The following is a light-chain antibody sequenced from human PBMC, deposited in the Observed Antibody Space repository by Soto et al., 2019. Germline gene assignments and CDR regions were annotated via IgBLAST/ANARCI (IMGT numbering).Light chain of an antibody. CDR1: SVYVGGFEY. J-gene: IGLJ1*01. V-gene: IGLV2-14*03. CDR2: DVN. Sequence: SVLTQPASLSGSPGQSIAISCTGNSVYVGGFEYVSWYQQHPGKVPKLMIYDVNNRPSGVSNRFSGSKSGNTASLTISGLQAEDEADYFCSSYTSSNTYVFGTGTKVTVL. CDR3: SSYTSSNTYV.